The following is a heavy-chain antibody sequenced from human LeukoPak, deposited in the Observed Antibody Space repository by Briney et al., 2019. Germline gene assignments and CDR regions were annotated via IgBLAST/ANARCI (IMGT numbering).Heavy chain of an antibody. D-gene: IGHD6-19*01. CDR1: GIILSSYW. CDR2: IKQDGSEK. Sequence: GGSLRLSCAASGIILSSYWMSWVRQAPGKGLEWVANIKQDGSEKWYVDSVKGRFTISRDNAKNSLYLQMNSLRVEDTAVYYCAREFRSGYNSRWFDYWGQGTLVTVSS. J-gene: IGHJ5*01. V-gene: IGHV3-7*01. CDR3: AREFRSGYNSRWFDY.